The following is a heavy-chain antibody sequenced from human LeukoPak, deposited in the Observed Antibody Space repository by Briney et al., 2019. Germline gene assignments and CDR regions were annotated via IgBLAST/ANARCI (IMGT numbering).Heavy chain of an antibody. V-gene: IGHV7-4-1*02. J-gene: IGHJ4*02. CDR2: IDTKTGNP. CDR3: AIHPSDSSGYFSY. CDR1: GYTFSSCA. D-gene: IGHD3-22*01. Sequence: ASVKVSCKASGYTFSSCAINWVRQAPGQGLEYMGWIDTKTGNPTYAQGFTGRFIFSLDTSVSTAYLQISSLKAEDTAVYYCAIHPSDSSGYFSYWGQGALITVSS.